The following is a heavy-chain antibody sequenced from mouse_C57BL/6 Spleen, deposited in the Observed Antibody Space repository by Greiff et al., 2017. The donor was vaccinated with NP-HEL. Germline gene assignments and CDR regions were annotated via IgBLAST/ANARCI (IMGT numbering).Heavy chain of an antibody. CDR2: ISNGGGST. Sequence: EVHLVESGGGLVQPGGSLKLSCAASGFTFSDYYMYWVRQTPEKRLEWVAYISNGGGSTYYPDTVKGRFTISRDNAKNTLYLQMSRLKSEDTAMYYCASHLLWSNYYAMDYWGQGTSVTVSS. CDR3: ASHLLWSNYYAMDY. CDR1: GFTFSDYY. V-gene: IGHV5-12*01. D-gene: IGHD2-1*01. J-gene: IGHJ4*01.